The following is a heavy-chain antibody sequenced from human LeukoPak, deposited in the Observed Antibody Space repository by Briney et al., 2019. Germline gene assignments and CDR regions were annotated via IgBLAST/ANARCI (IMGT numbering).Heavy chain of an antibody. CDR2: INHSGST. CDR1: GGSFSGYY. J-gene: IGHJ6*04. Sequence: SETLSLTCAVYGGSFSGYYWSWIRQPPGKGLEWIGEINHSGSTNYNPSLKSRVTISVDTSKNQFSLKLSSVTAADTAVYYCARPRMYYYGSGSYYTVWGKGTTVTISS. D-gene: IGHD3-10*01. CDR3: ARPRMYYYGSGSYYTV. V-gene: IGHV4-34*01.